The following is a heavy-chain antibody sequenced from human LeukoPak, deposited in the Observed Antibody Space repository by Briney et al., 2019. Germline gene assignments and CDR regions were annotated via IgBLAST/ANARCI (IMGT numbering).Heavy chain of an antibody. CDR3: AKDMGDTAMVLDV. J-gene: IGHJ6*04. V-gene: IGHV3-9*03. CDR2: ISWNSGSI. Sequence: GGSPRLSCAASGFTFDDYAMHWVRQAPGKGLEWVSGISWNSGSIGYADSVKGRFTISRDNAKNSLYLQMNGLRAEDMALYYCAKDMGDTAMVLDVWGKGTTVTVSS. D-gene: IGHD5-18*01. CDR1: GFTFDDYA.